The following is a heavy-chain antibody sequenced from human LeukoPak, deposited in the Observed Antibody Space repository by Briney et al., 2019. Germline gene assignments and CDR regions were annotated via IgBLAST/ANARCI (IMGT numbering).Heavy chain of an antibody. CDR3: AQLVAGTHYHFDY. CDR2: IYYSGST. J-gene: IGHJ4*02. V-gene: IGHV4-39*07. D-gene: IGHD6-19*01. Sequence: SETLSLTCTVSGGSISSSTSGWGWYWGWIRQPPGKGLEWIGSIYYSGSTYYNPSLKGRVTISVDASKNQFSMNLNSVTAADTAVYYGAQLVAGTHYHFDYWGQGTLVTVSS. CDR1: GGSISSSTSGWGWY.